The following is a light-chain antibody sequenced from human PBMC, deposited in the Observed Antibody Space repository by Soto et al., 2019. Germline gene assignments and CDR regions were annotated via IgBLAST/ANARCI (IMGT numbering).Light chain of an antibody. V-gene: IGLV1-40*01. CDR1: SSNIGAGYD. CDR2: GNI. CDR3: QSHDTSLSVLVV. Sequence: QSVLTQPPSVSGAPGQRVTISCTGSSSNIGAGYDVHWYQQLPGTAPKLLIYGNINRPSGVPDRFSGSRSVTSASLAITGLQAEDEADYYCQSHDTSLSVLVVFGGGTKLTVL. J-gene: IGLJ2*01.